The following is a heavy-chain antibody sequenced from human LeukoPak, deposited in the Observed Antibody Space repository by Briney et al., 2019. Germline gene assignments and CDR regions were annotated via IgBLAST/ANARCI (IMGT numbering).Heavy chain of an antibody. V-gene: IGHV3-20*04. CDR2: INWNGGST. CDR3: ARNSGYYDSSGYYPIDAFDI. CDR1: GFTFSSYA. Sequence: PGGSLRLSCAASGFTFSSYAMNWVRQAPGKGLEWVSGINWNGGSTGYADSVKGRFTISRDNAKNSLYLQMNSLRAEDTALYYCARNSGYYDSSGYYPIDAFDIWGQGTMVTVSS. D-gene: IGHD3-22*01. J-gene: IGHJ3*02.